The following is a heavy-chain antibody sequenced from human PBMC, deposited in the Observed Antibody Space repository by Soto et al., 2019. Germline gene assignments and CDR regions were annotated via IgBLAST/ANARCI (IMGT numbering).Heavy chain of an antibody. CDR2: IYSGGTT. J-gene: IGHJ4*02. CDR3: ASGASGNYR. CDR1: GFTVSSNY. V-gene: IGHV3-66*01. D-gene: IGHD3-10*01. Sequence: EVQLVESGGGLVQPGGSLRLSCAASGFTVSSNYMTWVLQAPGKGLEWVSNIYSGGTTSYADSVKGRFTISRDNSKNTLFLQMNSLRDDDTAVYYCASGASGNYRWGQGTLVTVSS.